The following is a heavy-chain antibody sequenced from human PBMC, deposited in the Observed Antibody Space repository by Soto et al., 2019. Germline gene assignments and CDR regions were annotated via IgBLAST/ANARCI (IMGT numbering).Heavy chain of an antibody. CDR3: ANWYCYDSRPRKYFDY. CDR2: VSGSGGTT. J-gene: IGHJ4*02. CDR1: GFTFSSYA. D-gene: IGHD3-22*01. Sequence: EVQLLESGGGLVQPGGSVRLSCAASGFTFSSYAMSWVRQAPGKGLEWVSAVSGSGGTTYYADSVKGRFTISRDNSKNTVYLQMNSLRVEDTAVYYCANWYCYDSRPRKYFDYWGQGTVVIVSS. V-gene: IGHV3-23*01.